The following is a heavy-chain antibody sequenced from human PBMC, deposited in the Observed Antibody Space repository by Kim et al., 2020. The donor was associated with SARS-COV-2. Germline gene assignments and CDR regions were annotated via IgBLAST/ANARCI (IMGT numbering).Heavy chain of an antibody. CDR2: IYSSGST. CDR3: ARLRCGSGTARWAWYFDY. V-gene: IGHV4-4*02. D-gene: IGHD2-15*01. CDR1: GGSISSSNW. Sequence: SETLSLTCAVSGGSISSSNWWSWVRQPPGKRREWIGEIYSSGSTNYNPSLKSRVTISVDKSKNQFSLKVNSVRAADTAVYHCARLRCGSGTARWAWYFDYWGQGVLITVSS. J-gene: IGHJ4*02.